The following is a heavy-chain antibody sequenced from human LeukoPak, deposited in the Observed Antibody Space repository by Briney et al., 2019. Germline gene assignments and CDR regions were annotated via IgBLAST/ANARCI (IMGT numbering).Heavy chain of an antibody. J-gene: IGHJ4*02. CDR2: IKSDGITI. D-gene: IGHD1-20*01. Sequence: GGSLRLSCAASGFTFSNYMMHWVRQAPGRGLVWVSRIKSDGITITYADSVKGRFTISRDNAKNTLYLQMNSLRAEDTAVYYCLRDLNWSLDQWGQGTLVTVSS. CDR3: LRDLNWSLDQ. CDR1: GFTFSNYM. V-gene: IGHV3-74*01.